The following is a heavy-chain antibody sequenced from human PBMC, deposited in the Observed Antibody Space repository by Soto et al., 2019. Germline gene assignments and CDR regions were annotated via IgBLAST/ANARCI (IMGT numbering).Heavy chain of an antibody. CDR3: AREAIPFYDSSGYFDY. J-gene: IGHJ4*02. V-gene: IGHV4-31*03. Sequence: QVQLQESGPGLVKPSQTLSLTCTVSGGSISSGGYYWSWIRQHPGKGLEWIGYIYYSGSTYYNPSLKSRVAISVDTSKNQFSLKLSSVTAADTAVYYCAREAIPFYDSSGYFDYWGQGTLVTVSS. CDR1: GGSISSGGYY. D-gene: IGHD3-22*01. CDR2: IYYSGST.